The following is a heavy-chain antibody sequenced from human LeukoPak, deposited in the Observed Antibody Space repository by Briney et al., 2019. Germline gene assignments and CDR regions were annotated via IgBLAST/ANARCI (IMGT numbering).Heavy chain of an antibody. CDR3: ANEYYYDSSGPPFDP. Sequence: GGSLRLSCAASGFTFSSYAMSWVRQAPGKGLEWVSAISGSGGSTYYADSVKGRFTISRDNSKNTLYLQMNSLRAEDTAVYYCANEYYYDSSGPPFDPWGQGTLVTVSS. CDR1: GFTFSSYA. J-gene: IGHJ5*02. V-gene: IGHV3-23*01. CDR2: ISGSGGST. D-gene: IGHD3-22*01.